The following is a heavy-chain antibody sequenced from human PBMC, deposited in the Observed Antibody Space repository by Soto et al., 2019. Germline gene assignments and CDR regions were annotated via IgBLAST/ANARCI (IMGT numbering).Heavy chain of an antibody. D-gene: IGHD6-19*01. Sequence: GGSLRLSCAASGFTFSNYVMHWARQAPGKGLEWVAVILYDGTNKDYADSVKGRFTISRDNSKNTLYLQMNSLRSEDTAVYYCARDRAVAGVSRSFDYWGHGTLVTVSS. CDR3: ARDRAVAGVSRSFDY. J-gene: IGHJ4*01. CDR1: GFTFSNYV. CDR2: ILYDGTNK. V-gene: IGHV3-30-3*01.